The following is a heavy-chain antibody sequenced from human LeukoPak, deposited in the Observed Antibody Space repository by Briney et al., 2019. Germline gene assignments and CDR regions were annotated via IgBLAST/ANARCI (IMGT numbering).Heavy chain of an antibody. CDR2: IKSKTAGGTT. Sequence: GGSLRLSCAASGFTLSNAWMSWVRQAPGKGLEWVGRIKSKTAGGTTDFAAPVKGRFTISRDDSKNTLHLEVNSLKTEDTAVYYCTYYYDSSGSHPTRNFDYWGQGTLVTVSS. V-gene: IGHV3-15*01. D-gene: IGHD3-22*01. CDR1: GFTLSNAW. J-gene: IGHJ4*02. CDR3: TYYYDSSGSHPTRNFDY.